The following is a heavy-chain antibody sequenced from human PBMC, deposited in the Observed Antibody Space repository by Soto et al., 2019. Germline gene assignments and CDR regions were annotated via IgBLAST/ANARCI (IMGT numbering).Heavy chain of an antibody. CDR3: ARGDFWSGFRPDYYGMDV. CDR1: GYPFTSYY. CDR2: INPSGGST. Sequence: XSVKVACTASGYPFTSYYVHWGRQAPGQGLEWMGIINPSGGSTSYAQKFQGRVTMTRDTPTSTVYMGLSSLRSEDTAVYYCARGDFWSGFRPDYYGMDVWGQGTTVTVSS. J-gene: IGHJ6*02. D-gene: IGHD3-3*01. V-gene: IGHV1-46*01.